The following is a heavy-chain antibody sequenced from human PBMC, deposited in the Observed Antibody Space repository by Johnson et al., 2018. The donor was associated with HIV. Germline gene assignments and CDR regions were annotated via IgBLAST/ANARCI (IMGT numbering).Heavy chain of an antibody. CDR2: IGTAGDT. Sequence: VQLVESGGGLVQPGGSLRLSCAASGFTFSSYDMHWVRQATGKGLEWVSAIGTAGDTYYPGSVKGRFTISRENAKNSLYLQMISLRAEDTAVYYCARDIAPLAGRDAFDIWGQGTMVTVSS. CDR1: GFTFSSYD. CDR3: ARDIAPLAGRDAFDI. V-gene: IGHV3-13*01. J-gene: IGHJ3*02. D-gene: IGHD6-13*01.